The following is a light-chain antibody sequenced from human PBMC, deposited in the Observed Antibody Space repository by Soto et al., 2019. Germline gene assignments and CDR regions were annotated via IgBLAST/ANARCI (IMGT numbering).Light chain of an antibody. CDR2: ETS. J-gene: IGKJ2*01. Sequence: EIVLTQSPGTLSLSPGERATLSCRASQSVSSSYLAWYQQKPGQAPRLLIFETSSRATGIPDRFSGSGSGADFTLTISRLEPEDFAVYYCQQYGSSLYTFGQGTKVDIK. V-gene: IGKV3-20*01. CDR1: QSVSSSY. CDR3: QQYGSSLYT.